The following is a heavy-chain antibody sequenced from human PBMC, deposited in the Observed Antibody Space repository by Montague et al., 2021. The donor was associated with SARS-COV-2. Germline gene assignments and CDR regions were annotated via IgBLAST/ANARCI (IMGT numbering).Heavy chain of an antibody. V-gene: IGHV4-59*08. CDR2: IYHYGSV. CDR3: ARQITMVREPFDS. Sequence: SETLSLTCTVAGDSVSRSYWNWVRQSPGKGLEWIGNIYHYGSVNYNPSLKSRLSISLDTSKNQLSLTLTSVTAADTATYYCARQITMVREPFDSWGQGTLVLVSS. CDR1: GDSVSRSY. J-gene: IGHJ4*02. D-gene: IGHD3-10*01.